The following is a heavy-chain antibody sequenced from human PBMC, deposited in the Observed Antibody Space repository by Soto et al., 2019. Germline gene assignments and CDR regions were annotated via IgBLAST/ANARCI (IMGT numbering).Heavy chain of an antibody. CDR2: ISGSGGST. J-gene: IGHJ4*02. Sequence: QPGGSLRLSCAASGFTFSSYAMSWVRQAPGKGLEWVSAISGSGGSTYYADSVKGRFTISRDNSKNTLYLQMNSLRAEDTAVYYCAKADPDPIWFGESHHFDYWGQGTLVTVSS. CDR3: AKADPDPIWFGESHHFDY. V-gene: IGHV3-23*01. D-gene: IGHD3-10*01. CDR1: GFTFSSYA.